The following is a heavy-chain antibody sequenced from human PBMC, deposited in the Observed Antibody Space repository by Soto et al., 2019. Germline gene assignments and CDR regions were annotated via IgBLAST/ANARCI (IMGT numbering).Heavy chain of an antibody. CDR1: GYTFTSYA. CDR3: ARSIVVVTALDY. J-gene: IGHJ4*02. V-gene: IGHV1-3*01. D-gene: IGHD2-21*02. CDR2: INAGNGNT. Sequence: ASVPVSCPASGYTFTSYAMHWVRQAPGQRLEWMGWINAGNGNTKYSQKFQGRVTITRDTSASTAYMELSSLRSEDTAVYYCARSIVVVTALDYWGQGTLVTVS.